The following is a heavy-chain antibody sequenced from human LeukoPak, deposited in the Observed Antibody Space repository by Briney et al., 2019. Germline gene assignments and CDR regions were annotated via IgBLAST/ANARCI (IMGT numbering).Heavy chain of an antibody. V-gene: IGHV4-39*07. D-gene: IGHD6-13*01. J-gene: IGHJ4*02. CDR2: IYSDGST. Sequence: SETLSLTCTVSGGSISSSSYYWAWIRQPPGKGLEWIGSIYSDGSTYYSPSLKSRVTISVDTSKNQFSLKMTYVTAADTAVYYCARDRQQLVRGDYFDYWGQGTLVTVSS. CDR3: ARDRQQLVRGDYFDY. CDR1: GGSISSSSYY.